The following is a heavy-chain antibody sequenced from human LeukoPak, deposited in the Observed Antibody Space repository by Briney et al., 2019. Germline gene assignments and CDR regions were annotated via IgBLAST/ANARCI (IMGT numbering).Heavy chain of an antibody. CDR1: GFTFSSYG. Sequence: PGRSLRLSCAASGFTFSSYGMHWVRQAPGKGLEWVAVIWYDGSNENYADSVKGRFTISRDNSKNTLYLQMNSLRAEDTAVYYCAKDGSGGGWKWFDPWGQGTLVTVSS. V-gene: IGHV3-33*06. J-gene: IGHJ5*02. CDR2: IWYDGSNE. CDR3: AKDGSGGGWKWFDP. D-gene: IGHD2-15*01.